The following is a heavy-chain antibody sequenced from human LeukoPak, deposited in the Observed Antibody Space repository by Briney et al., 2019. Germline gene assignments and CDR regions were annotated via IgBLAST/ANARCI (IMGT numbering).Heavy chain of an antibody. CDR2: ASAYNGNT. CDR3: ARAGGVSFVARWFDP. Sequence: ASLKVSCKASGYTFSNYGISWVRQAPGQRLEWLGWASAYNGNTNYAQKLQGRVTMTTDTSTGIAYMELKSLRSDDTAVYYCARAGGVSFVARWFDPWGQGSLVTVSS. D-gene: IGHD3-16*01. J-gene: IGHJ5*02. CDR1: GYTFSNYG. V-gene: IGHV1-18*01.